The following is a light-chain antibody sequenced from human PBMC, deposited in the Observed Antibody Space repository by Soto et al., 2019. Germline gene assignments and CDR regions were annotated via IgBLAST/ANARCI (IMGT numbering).Light chain of an antibody. CDR2: GAS. J-gene: IGKJ4*01. CDR3: HQDFDLPRT. Sequence: EIVMTQSPVTLSLSPGDRATLSCRASQSLSNTYISWYQQKPGQAPRLLIYGASTRATGIPARFSGSGSGTDFTLTISSLQPEDFALYYCHQDFDLPRTVGGGTEVEIK. V-gene: IGKV3D-7*01. CDR1: QSLSNTY.